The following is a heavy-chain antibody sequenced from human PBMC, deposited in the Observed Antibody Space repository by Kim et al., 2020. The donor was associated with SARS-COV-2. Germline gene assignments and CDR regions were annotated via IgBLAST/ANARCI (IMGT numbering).Heavy chain of an antibody. CDR1: GFTFSDYY. J-gene: IGHJ6*02. CDR3: ARDDYWGLARGYYGMDV. Sequence: GGSLRLSCAASGFTFSDYYMSWVRQAPGKGLEWVSYISSSGSTIYYADSVKGRFTISRDNANNSLYLQMNSLRAEDTAVYYCARDDYWGLARGYYGMDVWGPGATVTVSS. V-gene: IGHV3-11*04. D-gene: IGHD7-27*01. CDR2: ISSSGSTI.